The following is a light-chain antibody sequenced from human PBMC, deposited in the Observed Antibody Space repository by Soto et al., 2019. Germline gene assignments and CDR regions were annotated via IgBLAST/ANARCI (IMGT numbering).Light chain of an antibody. J-gene: IGKJ1*01. CDR2: GAS. Sequence: EIVLTQSPGTLSLFPGERATLSCRASQTISSSFVAWYQQKPGQAPRLLIYGASSRATGIPDSFSGSGSGTDFTLTISRLEPEDFAVYYCHHYGSSPPWTFGQGTKVEIK. CDR3: HHYGSSPPWT. V-gene: IGKV3-20*01. CDR1: QTISSSF.